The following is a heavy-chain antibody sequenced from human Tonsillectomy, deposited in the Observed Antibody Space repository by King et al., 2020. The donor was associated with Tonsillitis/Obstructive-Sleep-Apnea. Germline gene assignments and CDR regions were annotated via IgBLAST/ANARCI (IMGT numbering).Heavy chain of an antibody. J-gene: IGHJ4*02. V-gene: IGHV4-39*01. Sequence: QLQESGPGLVKPSETLSLTCTVSGGSITSDLHYWGWVRQPPGKGLEWIGSIYYSGTTYYNASLKSRRTISVDTSKKQFSLNLSSVTAADTAVYFCARHSKPKGREHYFDFWGQGTLVTVSS. CDR3: ARHSKPKGREHYFDF. CDR1: GGSITSDLHY. CDR2: IYYSGTT. D-gene: IGHD1/OR15-1a*01.